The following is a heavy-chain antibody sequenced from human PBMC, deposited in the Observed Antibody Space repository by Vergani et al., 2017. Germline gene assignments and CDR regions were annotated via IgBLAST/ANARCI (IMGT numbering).Heavy chain of an antibody. J-gene: IGHJ4*02. Sequence: QVQLVESGGGVVQPGRSLRLSCAASGFTFSSYGMHWVRQAPGKGLEWVAVISYDGSNKYYADSVKGRFTISRDNSKNTLYLQMNSLRAEDTAVYYCARDLYSSGWYGSNFDYWGQGTLVTVSS. V-gene: IGHV3-30*03. CDR2: ISYDGSNK. CDR1: GFTFSSYG. CDR3: ARDLYSSGWYGSNFDY. D-gene: IGHD6-19*01.